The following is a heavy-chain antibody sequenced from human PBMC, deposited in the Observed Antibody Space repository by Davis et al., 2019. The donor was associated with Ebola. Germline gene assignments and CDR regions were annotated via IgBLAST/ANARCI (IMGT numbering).Heavy chain of an antibody. CDR2: IRSKANSYAT. Sequence: GESLKISCAASGFTFSGSAMHWVRQASGKGLEWVGRIRSKANSYATAYAASVKGRFTISRDDSKNTAYLQMNSLKTEDTAVYYCTRADGPQTDYWGQGTLVTVSS. CDR1: GFTFSGSA. CDR3: TRADGPQTDY. J-gene: IGHJ4*02. D-gene: IGHD4-17*01. V-gene: IGHV3-73*01.